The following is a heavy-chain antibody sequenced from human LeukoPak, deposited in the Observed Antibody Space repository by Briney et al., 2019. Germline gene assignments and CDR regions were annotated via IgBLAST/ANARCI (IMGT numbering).Heavy chain of an antibody. J-gene: IGHJ1*01. V-gene: IGHV4-61*01. CDR3: ARDGSYSSSWRYFQH. Sequence: PSETLSLTCTVSGGSISSSSYYWGWIRQPPGKGLEWIGYIYYSGSTNYNPSLKSRVTISVDTSKNQFSLKLSSVTAADTAVYYCARDGSYSSSWRYFQHWGQGTLVTVSS. D-gene: IGHD6-13*01. CDR1: GGSISSSSYY. CDR2: IYYSGST.